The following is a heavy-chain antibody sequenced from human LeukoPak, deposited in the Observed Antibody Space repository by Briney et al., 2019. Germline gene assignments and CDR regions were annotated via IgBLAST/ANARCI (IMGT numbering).Heavy chain of an antibody. J-gene: IGHJ4*02. Sequence: SVKVSCKASGGTFSSYAISWVRQAPGQGLEWMGGIIPISGTANYAQKFQGRVTITTDESTSTAYMELSSLRSEDTAVYYCASMVVAATKRAGYFDYWGQGTLVTVSS. CDR2: IIPISGTA. CDR1: GGTFSSYA. D-gene: IGHD2-15*01. V-gene: IGHV1-69*05. CDR3: ASMVVAATKRAGYFDY.